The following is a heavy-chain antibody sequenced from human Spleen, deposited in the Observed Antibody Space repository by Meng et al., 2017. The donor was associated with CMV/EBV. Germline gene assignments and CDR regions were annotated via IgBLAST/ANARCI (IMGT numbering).Heavy chain of an antibody. CDR2: VHFSGSA. V-gene: IGHV4-61*01. J-gene: IGHJ5*02. D-gene: IGHD1-26*01. CDR3: AREGGVGFTYSGSPGWFDP. Sequence: SETLSLTCTVSGGSVSSGSHYWSWLRQPPGKGLEWLGYVHFSGSANYNPSLESRLSMSVDTSQNRLYLRLSSVTAADTAVYYCAREGGVGFTYSGSPGWFDPWGQGTLVTVSS. CDR1: GGSVSSGSHY.